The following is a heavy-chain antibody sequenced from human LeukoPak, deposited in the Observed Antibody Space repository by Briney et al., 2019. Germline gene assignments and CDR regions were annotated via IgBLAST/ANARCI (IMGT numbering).Heavy chain of an antibody. D-gene: IGHD6-19*01. Sequence: GGSLRLSCAASGFTFSSYAMSWVRQAPGKGLEWVSGISGSGGSTYFADSVRGRFTISRDNSKNTLWLQMNSLRAEDTAVYYCAKDLSSGWHAPSDYRGQGTLVTVSS. CDR3: AKDLSSGWHAPSDY. J-gene: IGHJ4*02. V-gene: IGHV3-23*01. CDR2: ISGSGGST. CDR1: GFTFSSYA.